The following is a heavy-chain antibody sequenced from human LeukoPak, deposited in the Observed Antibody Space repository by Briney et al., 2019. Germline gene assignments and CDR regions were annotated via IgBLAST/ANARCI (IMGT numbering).Heavy chain of an antibody. D-gene: IGHD3-10*01. Sequence: SETLSLTCTVSGGSISSSSYYWGWIRQPPGKGLEWIGSIYYSGSTYYNPSLKSRVTISVDTSKNQFSLKLSSVTAADMAVYYCARLWFGALDYWGQGTLVTVSS. V-gene: IGHV4-39*07. CDR1: GGSISSSSYY. CDR2: IYYSGST. J-gene: IGHJ4*02. CDR3: ARLWFGALDY.